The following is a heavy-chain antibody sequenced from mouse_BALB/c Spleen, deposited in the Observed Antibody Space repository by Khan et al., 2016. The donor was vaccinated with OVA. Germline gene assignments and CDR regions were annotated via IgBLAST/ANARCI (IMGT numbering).Heavy chain of an antibody. CDR3: ARGNWQSYYFDY. D-gene: IGHD4-1*01. CDR2: INPYNGAT. CDR1: GYIFTNYL. Sequence: VQLKESGPDLVKPGTSVKMSCKASGYIFTNYLIHWVKQKPGQGLEWIGYINPYNGATKYNEKFKGKATLTSDKSSITAYMELSSLTSEDSAFYSCARGNWQSYYFDYWGQGTTLTVSS. V-gene: IGHV1S136*01. J-gene: IGHJ2*01.